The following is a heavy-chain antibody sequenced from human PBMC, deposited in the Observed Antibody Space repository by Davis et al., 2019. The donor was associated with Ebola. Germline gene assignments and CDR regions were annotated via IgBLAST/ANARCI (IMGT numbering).Heavy chain of an antibody. D-gene: IGHD3-10*01. CDR3: ARHPRNPGADV. CDR1: GGSFSGYY. J-gene: IGHJ6*02. CDR2: IYYSGST. V-gene: IGHV4-34*01. Sequence: SETLSLTCAVYGGSFSGYYWSWIRQPPGKGLEWIGSIYYSGSTYYNPSLKSRVTISVDTSKNQFSLKLSSATAADTAVYYCARHPRNPGADVWGQGTTVTVSS.